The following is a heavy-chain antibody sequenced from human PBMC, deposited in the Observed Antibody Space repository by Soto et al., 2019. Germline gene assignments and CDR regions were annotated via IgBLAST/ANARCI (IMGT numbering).Heavy chain of an antibody. V-gene: IGHV3-7*01. CDR3: ARTRSSGWYFDF. D-gene: IGHD6-19*01. CDR2: IKQDGSEK. J-gene: IGHJ4*02. CDR1: GFTFTNYW. Sequence: GGSLRLSCAASGFTFTNYWMSWVRQAPGKGLEWVANIKQDGSEKYYVDSVKGRFTISRDNAKNSLYLQMNSLRAEDTAVYYCARTRSSGWYFDFWGQGTLVTVSS.